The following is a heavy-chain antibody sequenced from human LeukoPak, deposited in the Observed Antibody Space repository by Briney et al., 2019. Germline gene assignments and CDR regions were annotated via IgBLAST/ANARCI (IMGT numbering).Heavy chain of an antibody. D-gene: IGHD1-26*01. J-gene: IGHJ5*02. Sequence: SETLSLTCTVSGGSISSYYWSWIRQPPGKGLEWIGYIYYSGSTNYNPSLKSRVTISVDTSKNQFSLKLSSVTAADTAVYYCAQPSIGGLFDPWGQGTLVTVSS. V-gene: IGHV4-59*01. CDR3: AQPSIGGLFDP. CDR1: GGSISSYY. CDR2: IYYSGST.